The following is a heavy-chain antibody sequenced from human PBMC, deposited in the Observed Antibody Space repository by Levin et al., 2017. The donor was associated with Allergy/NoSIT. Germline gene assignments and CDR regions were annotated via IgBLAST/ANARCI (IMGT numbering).Heavy chain of an antibody. D-gene: IGHD2-15*01. CDR1: GLIVSSSY. J-gene: IGHJ4*02. V-gene: IGHV3-66*01. CDR2: IYSGGDT. CDR3: ARDGDCSGGSCYKRGGYYFDY. Sequence: HAGGSLRLSCAASGLIVSSSYMSWVRQAPGKGLEWVSVIYSGGDTYYADSVKGRFTISRDNSKNTLYLQMNSLRAEDTAVYYCARDGDCSGGSCYKRGGYYFDYWGQGTLVTVSS.